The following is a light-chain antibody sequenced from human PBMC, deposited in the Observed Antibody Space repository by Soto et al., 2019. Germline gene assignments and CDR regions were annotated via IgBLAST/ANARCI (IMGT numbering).Light chain of an antibody. V-gene: IGKV1-33*01. CDR1: QDITNY. Sequence: DIQMTQSPSSLSASVGDRVTITCQASQDITNYLNWYQQKPGKAPKLLIYEASSLETGVPSRFSGGGSGAHFSFTISSLQPEDFATYYCQQYVNLTLTFGGGTQVDIX. CDR2: EAS. CDR3: QQYVNLTLT. J-gene: IGKJ4*01.